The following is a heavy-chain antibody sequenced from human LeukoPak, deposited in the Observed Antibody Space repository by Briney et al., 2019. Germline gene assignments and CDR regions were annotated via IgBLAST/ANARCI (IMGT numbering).Heavy chain of an antibody. D-gene: IGHD3-9*01. V-gene: IGHV1-46*01. CDR2: INPSGGST. J-gene: IGHJ6*02. CDR1: GYTFTSYY. Sequence: HEASVKVSCTASGYTFTSYYMHWVRQAPGQGLEWMGIINPSGGSTSYAQKFQGRVTMTRDTSTSTVYMELSSLRSEDTGVYYCARSPQDYDILTGYYPNYGMDVWGQGTTVTVSS. CDR3: ARSPQDYDILTGYYPNYGMDV.